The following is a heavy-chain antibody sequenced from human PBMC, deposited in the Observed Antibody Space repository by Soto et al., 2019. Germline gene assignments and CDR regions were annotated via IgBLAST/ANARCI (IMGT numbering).Heavy chain of an antibody. Sequence: GGSLRLSCAASGFTVDDYTMHWVRQAPGKGLEWVSLISWDGGSTYYADSVKGRFTISRDNSKNSLYLQMNSLRTEDTALYYCAKDRYSSGWRHPDHTGYGMDVWGQGTTVTVSS. CDR2: ISWDGGST. D-gene: IGHD6-19*01. CDR1: GFTVDDYT. V-gene: IGHV3-43*01. CDR3: AKDRYSSGWRHPDHTGYGMDV. J-gene: IGHJ6*02.